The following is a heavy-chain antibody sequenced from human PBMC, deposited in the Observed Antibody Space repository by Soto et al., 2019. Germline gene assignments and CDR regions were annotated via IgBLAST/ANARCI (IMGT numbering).Heavy chain of an antibody. D-gene: IGHD3-22*01. Sequence: GGSLRLSCAASGFTFGSYSMNWVRPTPGKGLEWVSSISSRGSYIYYADSVRGRFTISRDNAKNSLYLQMNSLRAEDTAVYYCARDYYDSSGYSDYWGQGTLVTV. J-gene: IGHJ4*02. CDR3: ARDYYDSSGYSDY. CDR1: GFTFGSYS. V-gene: IGHV3-21*01. CDR2: ISSRGSYI.